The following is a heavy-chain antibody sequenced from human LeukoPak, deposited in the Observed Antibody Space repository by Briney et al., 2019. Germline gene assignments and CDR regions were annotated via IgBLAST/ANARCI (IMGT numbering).Heavy chain of an antibody. V-gene: IGHV3-74*01. CDR2: INSDGSST. CDR1: GFTFSSYW. D-gene: IGHD3-3*01. CDR3: ANSDHDFWSGYSGDY. J-gene: IGHJ4*02. Sequence: GGSLRLSCAASGFTFSSYWMHWVRQAPGKGLVWVSRINSDGSSTSYADSVKGRFTISRDNAKNTLHLQMNSLRAEDTAVYYCANSDHDFWSGYSGDYWGQGTLVTVSS.